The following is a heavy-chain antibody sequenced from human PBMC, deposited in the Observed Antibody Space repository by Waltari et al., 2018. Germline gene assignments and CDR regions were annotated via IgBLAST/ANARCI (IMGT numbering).Heavy chain of an antibody. CDR1: GLIFDDFP. CDR3: AKDRTYGLIDA. CDR2: ISTSGDYI. J-gene: IGHJ5*02. Sequence: EVQLLESGGGLVKPGGSRRLACAVSGLIFDDFPMNWVRQAPGKVLEWVASISTSGDYIHYADSMRGRFTISRDNAKNSLYLHLSSLRAEDTAVYYCAKDRTYGLIDAWGQGTLVTVS. V-gene: IGHV3-21*02. D-gene: IGHD3-10*01.